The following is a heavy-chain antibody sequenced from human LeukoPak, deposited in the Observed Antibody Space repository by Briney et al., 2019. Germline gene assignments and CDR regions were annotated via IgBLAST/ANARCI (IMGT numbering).Heavy chain of an antibody. CDR1: GFTFSNAW. CDR3: AKDIGGRYSGYSHYYYYGMDV. V-gene: IGHV3-30*18. CDR2: ISYDGSNK. Sequence: GGSLRLSCAASGFTFSNAWMSWVRQAPGKGLEWVAVISYDGSNKYYADSVKGRFTISRDNSKNTLYLQMNSLRAEDTAVYYCAKDIGGRYSGYSHYYYYGMDVWGQGTTVTVSS. J-gene: IGHJ6*02. D-gene: IGHD5-12*01.